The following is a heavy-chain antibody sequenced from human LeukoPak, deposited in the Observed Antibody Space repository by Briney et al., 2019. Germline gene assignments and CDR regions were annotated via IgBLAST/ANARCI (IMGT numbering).Heavy chain of an antibody. CDR3: AKDLRIAVAHSH. CDR1: GFTFTNYG. V-gene: IGHV3-23*01. CDR2: ITGSGATK. Sequence: PGGSLRLSCAASGFTFTNYGMSWVRQAPGKGLEWVSSITGSGATKFYGDSVKGRCTISRDNSKNTLDLEMSGLRDEDTAVYFCAKDLRIAVAHSHWGQGTLVTVSS. J-gene: IGHJ4*02. D-gene: IGHD6-13*01.